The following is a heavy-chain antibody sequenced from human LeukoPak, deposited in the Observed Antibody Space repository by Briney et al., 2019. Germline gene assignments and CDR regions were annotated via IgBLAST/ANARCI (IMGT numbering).Heavy chain of an antibody. V-gene: IGHV4-39*01. CDR3: ARNYGSGTEFDS. J-gene: IGHJ4*02. CDR2: MYYSGST. D-gene: IGHD3-10*01. Sequence: SETLSLTCTVSGGSIYSGTFYWGWIRQPPGTGLEWIGSMYYSGSTYYNPTLKSRVTISVDTSKNQFSLKLSSVTAADTAVYYCARNYGSGTEFDSWGQGTLVTVSS. CDR1: GGSIYSGTFY.